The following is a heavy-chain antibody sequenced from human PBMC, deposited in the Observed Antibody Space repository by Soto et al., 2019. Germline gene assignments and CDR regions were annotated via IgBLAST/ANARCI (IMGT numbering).Heavy chain of an antibody. J-gene: IGHJ6*02. CDR1: GVTFRSSS. Sequence: GEYLNLSCPASGVTFRSSSMNWVRQAPGKGLEWVSAIIDSGGYPYYADSVKGRFTISRDNSKNTLYPQMNSLRAEDTALYYCAKETYYYYGMDVWGQGNKVKVS. V-gene: IGHV3-23*01. CDR3: AKETYYYYGMDV. CDR2: IIDSGGYP.